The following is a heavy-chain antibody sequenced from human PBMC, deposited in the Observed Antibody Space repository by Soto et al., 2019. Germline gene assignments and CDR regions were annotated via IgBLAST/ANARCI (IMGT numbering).Heavy chain of an antibody. CDR2: ISGSGGST. Sequence: GSLRLSCAASGFTFSSYAMSWVRQAPGKGLEWVSAISGSGGSTYYADSVKGRFTISRDNSKNTLYLQMNSLRAEDTAVYYCAKPGDCSGGSCFSFDYWGQGTLVTVSS. D-gene: IGHD2-15*01. CDR3: AKPGDCSGGSCFSFDY. V-gene: IGHV3-23*01. CDR1: GFTFSSYA. J-gene: IGHJ4*02.